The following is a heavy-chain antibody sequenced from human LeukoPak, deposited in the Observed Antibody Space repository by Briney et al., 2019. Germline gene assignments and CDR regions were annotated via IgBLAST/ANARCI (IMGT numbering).Heavy chain of an antibody. Sequence: GGSLRLSCTVSGFTVSSNSMSWVRQAPGKGLEWVSYISSSGSTIYYADSVKGRFTISRDNAKNSLYLQMNSLRAEDTAVYYCAELGITMIGGVWGKGTTVTISS. D-gene: IGHD3-10*02. CDR2: ISSSGSTI. V-gene: IGHV3-48*04. CDR3: AELGITMIGGV. J-gene: IGHJ6*04. CDR1: GFTVSSNS.